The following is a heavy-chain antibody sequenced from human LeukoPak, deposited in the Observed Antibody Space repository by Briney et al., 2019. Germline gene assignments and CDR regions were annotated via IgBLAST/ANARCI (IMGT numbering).Heavy chain of an antibody. CDR3: ARAASSLVRGGFFDY. D-gene: IGHD3-10*01. V-gene: IGHV4-39*07. CDR2: IYYSRNT. Sequence: PSGTLSLTCTVSGDSISSRTYFWGWIRQPPGKGLEWIGSIYYSRNTYYNTSLKSRVTISVDTSKNQFSLKLSSVTAADTAVYYCARAASSLVRGGFFDYWGQGTLVTVSS. CDR1: GDSISSRTYF. J-gene: IGHJ4*02.